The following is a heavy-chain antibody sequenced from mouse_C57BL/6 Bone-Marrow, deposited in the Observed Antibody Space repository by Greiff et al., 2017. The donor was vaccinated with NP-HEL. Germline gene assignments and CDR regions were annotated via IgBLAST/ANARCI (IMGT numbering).Heavy chain of an antibody. V-gene: IGHV1-55*01. CDR2: IYPGSGST. CDR1: GYTFTSYW. Sequence: QVQLQQPGAELVKPGASVKMSCKASGYTFTSYWITWVKQRPGQGLEWIGDIYPGSGSTNYNEKFKSKATLTADTSSNTAYLQLSSLTSEDTAIYYCAGENYYGSISDYWGQGTTLTVSS. D-gene: IGHD1-1*01. CDR3: AGENYYGSISDY. J-gene: IGHJ2*01.